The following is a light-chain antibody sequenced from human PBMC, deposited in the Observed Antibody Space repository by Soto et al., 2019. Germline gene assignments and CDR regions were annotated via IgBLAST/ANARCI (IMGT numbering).Light chain of an antibody. CDR1: QSVSSNY. CDR3: QQYGSSYPWP. Sequence: EVGLTQSPGTLSLSQGERATLSCRPSQSVSSNYLAWYQQKPGQAPRLLIYGASSRATGIPDRFSGSGSGTDFTLTIRRLEPEDFAVYYCQQYGSSYPWPFGQGTKVAIK. J-gene: IGKJ1*01. V-gene: IGKV3-20*01. CDR2: GAS.